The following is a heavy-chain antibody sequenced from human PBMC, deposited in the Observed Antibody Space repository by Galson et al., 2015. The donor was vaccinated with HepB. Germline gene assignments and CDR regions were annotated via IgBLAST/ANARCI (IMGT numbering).Heavy chain of an antibody. J-gene: IGHJ4*02. CDR1: GFSLSTSGMC. D-gene: IGHD1-26*01. CDR2: IDWDDDK. CDR3: ARIAHDRYSGSYSHDY. V-gene: IGHV2-70*11. Sequence: PALVKPTQTLTLTCTFSGFSLSTSGMCVSWIRQPPGKALEWLARIDWDDDKYYSTSLKTRLTISKDTSKNQVVLTMTNMDPVDTATYYCARIAHDRYSGSYSHDYWGQGTLVTVSS.